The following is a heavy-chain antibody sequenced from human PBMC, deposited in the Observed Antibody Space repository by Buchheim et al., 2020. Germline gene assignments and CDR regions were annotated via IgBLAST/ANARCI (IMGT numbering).Heavy chain of an antibody. J-gene: IGHJ4*02. CDR1: GFIFSSYA. CDR3: AKSRATSPYYFDY. D-gene: IGHD1-26*01. CDR2: ISGGGRST. V-gene: IGHV3-23*01. Sequence: EVQLLESGGGLVQPGGSLRLSCAASGFIFSSYAITWLRQAPGKGLEWVSAISGGGRSTFYADSVKGRFTISRDNSKSTLYLQMNSLRVEDTAVYYCAKSRATSPYYFDYWGQGTL.